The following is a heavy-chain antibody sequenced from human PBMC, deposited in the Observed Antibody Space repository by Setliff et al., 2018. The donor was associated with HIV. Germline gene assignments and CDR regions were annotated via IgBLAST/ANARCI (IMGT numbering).Heavy chain of an antibody. CDR1: GDTFATYV. J-gene: IGHJ3*02. CDR3: AITRRGYSLQRGGAFDI. CDR2: RSPIFSTT. D-gene: IGHD3-22*01. Sequence: ASVKVSCKGSGDTFATYVVSWVRQAPGQGLEWMGGRSPIFSTTNYAQKFQGRVTITTDESTSRDYMELSSLRSEDTAVYYCAITRRGYSLQRGGAFDIWGQGTLVTVSS. V-gene: IGHV1-69*05.